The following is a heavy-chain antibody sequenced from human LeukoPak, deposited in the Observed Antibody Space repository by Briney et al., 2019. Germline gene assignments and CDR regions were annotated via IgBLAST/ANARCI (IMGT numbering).Heavy chain of an antibody. CDR3: AKITDSNYDFWSGPHDDAFDI. CDR2: ISGSGGST. CDR1: GFTFSSYA. V-gene: IGHV3-23*01. D-gene: IGHD3-3*01. Sequence: GGSLRLSCAASGFTFSSYAMSWVRQAPGKGLEWVSAISGSGGSTYYADSVKGRFTISRDNSKNTLYLQMNSLRAEDTAVYYCAKITDSNYDFWSGPHDDAFDIWGQGTMVTVSS. J-gene: IGHJ3*02.